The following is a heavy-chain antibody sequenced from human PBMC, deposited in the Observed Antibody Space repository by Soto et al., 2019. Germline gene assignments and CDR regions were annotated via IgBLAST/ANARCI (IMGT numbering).Heavy chain of an antibody. J-gene: IGHJ5*02. V-gene: IGHV2-5*02. Sequence: SGPTLVKPTQTLTLTCTFSGFSLSTSGVGVGWIRQPPGKALEWLALIYWDDDKRYSPSLKSRLTITKDTSKNQVVLTMTNMDPVDTATYYCAHSVVMVATRDDWFDPWGQGTLVTVSS. CDR1: GFSLSTSGVG. D-gene: IGHD5-12*01. CDR2: IYWDDDK. CDR3: AHSVVMVATRDDWFDP.